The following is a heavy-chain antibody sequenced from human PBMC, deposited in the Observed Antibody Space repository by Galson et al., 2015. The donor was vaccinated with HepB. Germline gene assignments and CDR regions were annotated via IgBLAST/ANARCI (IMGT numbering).Heavy chain of an antibody. CDR2: FSRSSSTI. CDR1: GFTFSSYS. J-gene: IGHJ4*02. CDR3: ARVLTVGRFDY. V-gene: IGHV3-48*02. Sequence: SLRLSCAASGFTFSSYSMNWVRQAPGQGLEWVSYFSRSSSTIYYADSVKGRYTISRDNAKNSLYLQMNRLRDEDTAVYYCARVLTVGRFDYWGQGTLVTVSS. D-gene: IGHD4-23*01.